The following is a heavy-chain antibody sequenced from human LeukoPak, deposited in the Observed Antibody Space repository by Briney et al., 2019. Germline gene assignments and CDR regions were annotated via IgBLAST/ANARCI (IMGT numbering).Heavy chain of an antibody. Sequence: GGSLRLSCAASGFTFSSYWMSWVRQAPGKGLEWVASIKQDGSEKYYVDSVKGRFTISRDNAKNSLYLQMNSQRAEDTAVYYCARVGEVATTDYWGQGTLVTVSS. CDR2: IKQDGSEK. CDR1: GFTFSSYW. J-gene: IGHJ4*02. V-gene: IGHV3-7*01. D-gene: IGHD5-12*01. CDR3: ARVGEVATTDY.